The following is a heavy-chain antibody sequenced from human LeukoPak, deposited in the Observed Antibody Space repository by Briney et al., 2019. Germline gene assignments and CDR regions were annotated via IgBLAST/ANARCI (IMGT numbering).Heavy chain of an antibody. D-gene: IGHD2-15*01. J-gene: IGHJ4*02. CDR1: GFTFSSYA. CDR2: INGGGGST. V-gene: IGHV3-23*01. Sequence: GGSLRLSCAASGFTFSSYAMSWVRQAPGKGLEWVSAINGGGGSTYYADSVRGRVTTSRDKSKNTLYLQMNSLRAEDTAVYYCAKGTKLAVAANNYFDYWGQGTLLTVSS. CDR3: AKGTKLAVAANNYFDY.